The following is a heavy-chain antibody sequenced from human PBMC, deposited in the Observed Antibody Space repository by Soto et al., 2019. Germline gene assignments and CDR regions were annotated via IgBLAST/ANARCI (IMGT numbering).Heavy chain of an antibody. CDR1: GYSFTSYW. CDR2: IYPGDPDT. J-gene: IGHJ4*03. V-gene: IGHV5-51*01. Sequence: GESLKISCKGSGYSFTSYWIGWVRQMPGKGLECMGFIYPGDPDTTYSPSFQGHVTISADKYSSTAYLQWSSLKASDTAMYYCARVDSSGCSEYWGQGTLVTVSS. D-gene: IGHD6-13*01. CDR3: ARVDSSGCSEY.